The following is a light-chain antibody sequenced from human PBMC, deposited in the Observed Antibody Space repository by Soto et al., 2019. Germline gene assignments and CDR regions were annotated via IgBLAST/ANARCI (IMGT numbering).Light chain of an antibody. CDR2: KAS. CDR1: QSISAW. CDR3: QQHNSFSIT. V-gene: IGKV1-5*03. J-gene: IGKJ5*01. Sequence: DIPMTQSPSTLSATAGDSVTITCRASQSISAWLAWYQQKTGKXAKLLIYKASSLESGVPSRFSGSGSGTELTITINSLQADDGETYYCQQHNSFSITFGQGTRLEIK.